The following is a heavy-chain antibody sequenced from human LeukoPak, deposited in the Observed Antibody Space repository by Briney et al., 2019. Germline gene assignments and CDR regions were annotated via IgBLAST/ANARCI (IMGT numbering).Heavy chain of an antibody. CDR1: GGSISSYY. CDR3: ARDKLQREPFDY. V-gene: IGHV4-4*07. J-gene: IGHJ4*02. Sequence: SGTLSLTCTVSGGSISSYYWSWIRPPAGKGLEWIGRIYTSGSTNYNPSLKSRVPMSVDTSKNLFSLKLSSVSPADTAVYYCARDKLQREPFDYWGQGTLVTVSS. D-gene: IGHD1-26*01. CDR2: IYTSGST.